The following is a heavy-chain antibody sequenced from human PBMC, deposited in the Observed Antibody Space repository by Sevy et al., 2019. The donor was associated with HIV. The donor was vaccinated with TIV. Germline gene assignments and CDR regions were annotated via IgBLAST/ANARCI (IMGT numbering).Heavy chain of an antibody. CDR3: AKDMQAPHSIAARPDYYYYGMDV. J-gene: IGHJ6*02. Sequence: GGSLRLSCAASGFTFDDYAMHWVRQAPGKGLEWVSLISWDGGSTYYADSVKGRFTISRDNSKNSLYQQMNSLRAEDTALYYCAKDMQAPHSIAARPDYYYYGMDVWGQGTTVTVSS. D-gene: IGHD6-6*01. V-gene: IGHV3-43D*03. CDR2: ISWDGGST. CDR1: GFTFDDYA.